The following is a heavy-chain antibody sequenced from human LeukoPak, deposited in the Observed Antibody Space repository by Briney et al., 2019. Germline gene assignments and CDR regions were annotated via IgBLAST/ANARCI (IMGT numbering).Heavy chain of an antibody. V-gene: IGHV3-7*03. J-gene: IGHJ4*02. CDR1: GFTFSSYW. CDR2: IKQDGGEK. D-gene: IGHD3-16*02. Sequence: GGSLRLSCAASGFTFSSYWMSWVRQAPGKGLEWVANIKQDGGEKYYVDSVKGRFTISRDNAKNSLYLQMNSLRAEDTAVYYCAKDNTGGRLSVDFDYWGQGTLVTVSS. CDR3: AKDNTGGRLSVDFDY.